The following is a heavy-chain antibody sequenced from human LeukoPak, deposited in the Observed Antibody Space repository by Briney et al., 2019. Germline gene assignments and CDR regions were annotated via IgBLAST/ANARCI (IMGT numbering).Heavy chain of an antibody. Sequence: GGSLRLSCAASGFTFSSYWMHWVRQVPGKGLVWVSRINSDGSSTDYADSVKGRFTISRDNARNTLYLQMNSLRAEDTAVYYCAREGYGDYAAFDIWGQGTMVTVSS. CDR2: INSDGSST. J-gene: IGHJ3*02. V-gene: IGHV3-74*01. D-gene: IGHD4-17*01. CDR3: AREGYGDYAAFDI. CDR1: GFTFSSYW.